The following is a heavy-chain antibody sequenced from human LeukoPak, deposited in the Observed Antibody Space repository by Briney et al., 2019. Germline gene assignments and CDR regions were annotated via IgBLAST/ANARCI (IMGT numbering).Heavy chain of an antibody. Sequence: PSETLSLTCTVSGGSISSYYWSWIRKPPGKGLEWIGYIYYSGSTNYNPSLKSRVTISVDTSKNQFSLKLSSVTAADTAVYYCARLYGGATAFDPWGQGTLVTVSS. CDR3: ARLYGGATAFDP. CDR1: GGSISSYY. J-gene: IGHJ5*02. D-gene: IGHD1-26*01. CDR2: IYYSGST. V-gene: IGHV4-59*01.